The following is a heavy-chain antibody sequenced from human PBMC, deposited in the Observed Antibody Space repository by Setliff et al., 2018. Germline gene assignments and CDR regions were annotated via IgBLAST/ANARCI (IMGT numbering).Heavy chain of an antibody. D-gene: IGHD6-6*01. CDR3: ARDLYSSSSGGFYYYYYYMDV. CDR2: IYSSGST. Sequence: PSETLSLTCTVSGGSISSGSYYWSWIRQPAGKGLEWIGHIYSSGSTNYNPSLKSRVTISVDRSKNQFSLKLGSVIAADTAVYYCARDLYSSSSGGFYYYYYYMDVWGKGTTVTVSS. J-gene: IGHJ6*03. CDR1: GGSISSGSYY. V-gene: IGHV4-61*09.